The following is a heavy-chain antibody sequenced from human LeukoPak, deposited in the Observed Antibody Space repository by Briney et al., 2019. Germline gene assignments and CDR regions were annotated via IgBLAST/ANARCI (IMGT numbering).Heavy chain of an antibody. V-gene: IGHV4-39*01. CDR1: GGSFRSSSYY. Sequence: PSETLSLTCTVSGGSFRSSSYYWGWIRQTPGKGLEWIGCIYYSGSTYYNPSLKSRVTISVDTSENQFSLKLSSVTAADTAVYYCASRSSWYGGAWFDYWGQGTLVTVSS. D-gene: IGHD6-13*01. CDR3: ASRSSWYGGAWFDY. J-gene: IGHJ4*02. CDR2: IYYSGST.